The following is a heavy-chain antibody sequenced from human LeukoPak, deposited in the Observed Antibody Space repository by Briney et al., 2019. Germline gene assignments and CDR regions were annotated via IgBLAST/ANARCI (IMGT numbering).Heavy chain of an antibody. CDR2: IYHSGST. D-gene: IGHD6-13*01. J-gene: IGHJ5*02. CDR1: GGSINSYS. Sequence: SETLSLTCTVSGGSINSYSWGWIRQPPGKGLEWIGSIYHSGSTYYNPSLKSRVTISVDTSKNQFSLKLSSVTAADTAVYYCARESSGYSSSWYNGGDNWFDLWGQGTLVTVSS. V-gene: IGHV4-38-2*02. CDR3: ARESSGYSSSWYNGGDNWFDL.